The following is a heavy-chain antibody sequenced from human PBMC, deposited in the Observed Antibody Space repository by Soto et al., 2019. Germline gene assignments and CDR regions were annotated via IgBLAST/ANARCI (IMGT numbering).Heavy chain of an antibody. V-gene: IGHV3-21*01. J-gene: IGHJ4*02. CDR2: ISSSRSYI. Sequence: GGCLRLSCAASGFTFSSSSVNWVRQAPGKGLEWFPSISSSRSYIYYADSMKGRFTISRDNAKNSLCVQRSSLRAEGTAVYYCARDLGGRSWCSCLFAFPYYIDYWGQGSLVRVSS. D-gene: IGHD6-13*01. CDR3: ARDLGGRSWCSCLFAFPYYIDY. CDR1: GFTFSSSS.